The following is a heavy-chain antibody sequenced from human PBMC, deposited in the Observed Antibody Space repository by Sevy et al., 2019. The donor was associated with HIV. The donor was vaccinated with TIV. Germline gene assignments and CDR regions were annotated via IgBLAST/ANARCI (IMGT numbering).Heavy chain of an antibody. V-gene: IGHV3-23*01. CDR1: GFTFSIYA. J-gene: IGHJ6*02. CDR3: AKTGDNSMVRGAYYYYGMDV. CDR2: ISDRGGSP. Sequence: GGSLRLSCAASGFTFSIYAMSWVRQAPGKGLEWVSAISDRGGSPYYADSVQGRFTISRDNSKNTLYLQMNSLRADDTAVYYCAKTGDNSMVRGAYYYYGMDVWGQGTTVTVSS. D-gene: IGHD3-10*01.